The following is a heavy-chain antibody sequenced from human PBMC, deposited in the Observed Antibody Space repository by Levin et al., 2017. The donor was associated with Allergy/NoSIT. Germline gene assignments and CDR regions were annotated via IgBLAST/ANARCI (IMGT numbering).Heavy chain of an antibody. CDR2: INPNSGGT. CDR1: GYTFTDYY. J-gene: IGHJ4*02. CDR3: ARDAYAGIAVPGTNPFDY. D-gene: IGHD6-19*01. V-gene: IGHV1-2*02. Sequence: GESLKISCKASGYTFTDYYMHWVRQAPGQGFEWVGWINPNSGGTNSAQKFRGRVTMTRDTSINTAYMELSWLRSDDTAVYYCARDAYAGIAVPGTNPFDYWGQGTLVTVSS.